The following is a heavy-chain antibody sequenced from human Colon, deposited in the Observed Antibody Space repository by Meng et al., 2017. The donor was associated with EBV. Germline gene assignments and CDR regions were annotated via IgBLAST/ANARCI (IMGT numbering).Heavy chain of an antibody. Sequence: QRQLREAGPGLVKPSEPLSLSCTVPVGSLDNSDYFWDWIRQPPGKGLEWIGSVRYSGTAYYNPSLTSRVTISVDTSKNQFSLNLSSLTAADTAVYYCARDREVWFDWGQGTLVTVSS. D-gene: IGHD3-10*01. CDR3: ARDREVWFD. CDR1: VGSLDNSDYF. V-gene: IGHV4-39*02. J-gene: IGHJ4*02. CDR2: VRYSGTA.